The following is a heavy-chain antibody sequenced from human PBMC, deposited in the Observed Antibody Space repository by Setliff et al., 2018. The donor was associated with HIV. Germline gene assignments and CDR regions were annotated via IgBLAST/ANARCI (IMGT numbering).Heavy chain of an antibody. CDR2: IHPSGGST. CDR1: GYTFTSYY. CDR3: ARVRYCSGGSCYGGEYRFDP. D-gene: IGHD2-15*01. J-gene: IGHJ5*02. Sequence: GASVKVSCKASGYTFTSYYIHWVRQAPGQGLEWMGVIHPSGGSTSYAQRFQDRVTMTRDTSTSTVYMELSSLRSEDTAVYYCARVRYCSGGSCYGGEYRFDPWGQGTLVTVSS. V-gene: IGHV1-46*01.